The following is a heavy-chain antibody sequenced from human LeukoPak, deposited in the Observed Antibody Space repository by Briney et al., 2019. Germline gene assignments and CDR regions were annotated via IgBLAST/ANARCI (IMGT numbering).Heavy chain of an antibody. J-gene: IGHJ4*02. D-gene: IGHD1-26*01. CDR2: LGIAGDT. Sequence: GGSLRLSCAASGFTFSSYAMHWVRQPRGKGLEWVSALGIAGDTFYPGSVKGRFTISRENAKNSLYLQMNSLRAEDTAMYYCARQKQSHGNFDCWGQGTLVTVSS. CDR3: ARQKQSHGNFDC. V-gene: IGHV3-13*01. CDR1: GFTFSSYA.